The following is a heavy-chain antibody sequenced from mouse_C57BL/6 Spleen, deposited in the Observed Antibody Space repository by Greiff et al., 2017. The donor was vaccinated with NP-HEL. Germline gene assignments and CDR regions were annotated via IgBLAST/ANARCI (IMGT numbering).Heavy chain of an antibody. V-gene: IGHV5-16*01. CDR2: INYDGSST. CDR1: GFTFSDYY. J-gene: IGHJ4*01. Sequence: VQLKESEGGLVQPGSSMKLSCTASGFTFSDYYMAWVRQVPEKGLEWVANINYDGSSTYYLDSLKSRFIISRDNAKNILYLQMSSLKSEDTATYYCARDHGYYGDYAMDYWGRGTSVTVSS. D-gene: IGHD2-3*01. CDR3: ARDHGYYGDYAMDY.